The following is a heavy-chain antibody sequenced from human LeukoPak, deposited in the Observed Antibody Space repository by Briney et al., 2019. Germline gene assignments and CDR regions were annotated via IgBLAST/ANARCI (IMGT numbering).Heavy chain of an antibody. Sequence: SETLSLTCTVSGGSISNGDHYWSWIRQHPGKGLEWIGHIYNSGSTHYNPSLKSRVTISSDTSKDQFSLKLSSVTAADTAVYYCARGKGYSYGIDYWGQGTLVTVSS. CDR1: GGSISNGDHY. D-gene: IGHD5-18*01. CDR2: IYNSGST. J-gene: IGHJ4*02. CDR3: ARGKGYSYGIDY. V-gene: IGHV4-30-4*08.